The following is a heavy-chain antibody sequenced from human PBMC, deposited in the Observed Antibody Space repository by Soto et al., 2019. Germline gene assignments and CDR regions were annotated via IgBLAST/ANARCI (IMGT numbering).Heavy chain of an antibody. D-gene: IGHD4-17*01. CDR2: ISRVDRT. CDR1: GFTFNNYA. V-gene: IGHV3-23*01. CDR3: AKDPNGDWVGGFEV. Sequence: EAQMLESGGGLVQPGGSLRLSCTTSGFTFNNYAMSWVRQAPGKGPEWVSGISRVDRTYYADSVKGRFAISRDNSKNTLYMQMNSLRAEDSALYYCAKDPNGDWVGGFEVWGQGTMVTVSS. J-gene: IGHJ3*01.